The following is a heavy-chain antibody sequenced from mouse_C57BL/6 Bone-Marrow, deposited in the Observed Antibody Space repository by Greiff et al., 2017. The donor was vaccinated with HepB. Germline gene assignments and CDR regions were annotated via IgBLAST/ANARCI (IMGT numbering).Heavy chain of an antibody. CDR3: TTGLLRYFYWYFDV. Sequence: VQLQQSGAELVRPGASVKLSCTASGFNIKDDYMHWVKQRPEQGLEWIGWIDPENGDTEYASKFQGKATITADTSSNTAYLQLSSLTSEDTAVYYCTTGLLRYFYWYFDVWGTGTTVTVSS. J-gene: IGHJ1*03. D-gene: IGHD1-1*01. V-gene: IGHV14-4*01. CDR2: IDPENGDT. CDR1: GFNIKDDY.